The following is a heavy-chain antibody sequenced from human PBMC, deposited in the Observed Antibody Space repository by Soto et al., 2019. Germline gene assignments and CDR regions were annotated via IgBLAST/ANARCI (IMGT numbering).Heavy chain of an antibody. CDR3: AKDMTGDEGMDV. CDR1: GFYIHDYA. J-gene: IGHJ6*02. V-gene: IGHV3-9*01. CDR2: ISWNSGSI. D-gene: IGHD3-10*01. Sequence: GGSLRLSCEVSGFYIHDYAIHWAIHWVRQAPGKGLEWVSGISWNSGSIGYADSVKGRFTISRDNAKNSLYLQMNSLRAEDTALYYCAKDMTGDEGMDVWGQGTTVTVSS.